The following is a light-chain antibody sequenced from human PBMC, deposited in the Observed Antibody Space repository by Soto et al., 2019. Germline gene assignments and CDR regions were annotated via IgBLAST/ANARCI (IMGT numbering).Light chain of an antibody. CDR2: AAS. CDR1: QSVSSYY. V-gene: IGKV3-20*01. Sequence: EIVLTQSPGTLSLSPGERATLSCRASQSVSSYYLAWYQQKPGQAPRLLIYAASSRATGIPDRFSGGGSGTDFTLTIKSLQPEDVATYYCQQFTTFPRTFGQGTKVEIK. J-gene: IGKJ1*01. CDR3: QQFTTFPRT.